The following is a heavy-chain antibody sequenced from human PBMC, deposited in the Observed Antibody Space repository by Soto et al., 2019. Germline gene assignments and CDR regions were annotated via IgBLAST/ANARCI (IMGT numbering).Heavy chain of an antibody. Sequence: GGSLRLSCAASGFTFSSYSMNWVRQAPGKGLEWVSSISSSSSYIYYADSVKGRFTISRDNAKNSLYLQMNSLRAEDTAVYYCARFGSSGTFYFTPSTEYGMDVWGQGTTVTVSS. J-gene: IGHJ6*02. CDR3: ARFGSSGTFYFTPSTEYGMDV. D-gene: IGHD2-15*01. CDR1: GFTFSSYS. CDR2: ISSSSSYI. V-gene: IGHV3-21*01.